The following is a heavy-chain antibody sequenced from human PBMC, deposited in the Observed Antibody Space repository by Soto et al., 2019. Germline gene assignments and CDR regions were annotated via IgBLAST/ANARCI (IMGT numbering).Heavy chain of an antibody. CDR1: GFSLTSGVVG. Sequence: QITLKESGPPLVKPTQTLTLTCPFSGFSLTSGVVGVGWIRQPPGEALEWLALIYWNDEQYYNPSLRNRLTITRDTPKNQGVLTMTNMDPVDTATDYCAHRLPGPSGYDVWGQGTTVTVSS. J-gene: IGHJ6*02. CDR2: IYWNDEQ. D-gene: IGHD6-13*01. CDR3: AHRLPGPSGYDV. V-gene: IGHV2-5*01.